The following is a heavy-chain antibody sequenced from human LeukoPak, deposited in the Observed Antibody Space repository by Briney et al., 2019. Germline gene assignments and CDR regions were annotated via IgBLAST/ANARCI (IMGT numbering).Heavy chain of an antibody. V-gene: IGHV4-59*01. D-gene: IGHD2-2*01. CDR3: ARGPDIVVVPAASGYFDL. J-gene: IGHJ2*01. CDR1: GGSISSYY. Sequence: LSETLSLTCTVSGGSISSYYWSGIRQSPRKGLEWIGYIFYIGSTNYNPSLKSRVTISVDTSKNQFSLKLSSVTAADTAVYYCARGPDIVVVPAASGYFDLWGRGTLVTVSS. CDR2: IFYIGST.